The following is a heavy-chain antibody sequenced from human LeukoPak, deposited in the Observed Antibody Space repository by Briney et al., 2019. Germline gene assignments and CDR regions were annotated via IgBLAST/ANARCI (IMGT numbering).Heavy chain of an antibody. J-gene: IGHJ4*02. CDR3: ARYDPGYSSSGCDY. CDR1: GYTFTVNY. CDR2: IKPNSGGT. V-gene: IGHV1-2*02. Sequence: ASVTLSLTASGYTFTVNYMHWVRLPPAPGHERMGRIKPNSGGTNYAQKFQGRVTMTRDTSISTAYMELSRLRSDDTAVYCCARYDPGYSSSGCDYWGQGTLVTVSS. D-gene: IGHD6-13*01.